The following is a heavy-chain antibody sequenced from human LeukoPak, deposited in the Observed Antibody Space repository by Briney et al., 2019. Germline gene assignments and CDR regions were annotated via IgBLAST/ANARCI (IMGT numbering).Heavy chain of an antibody. Sequence: SETLSLTCTVYGGSFSGYYWSWIRQPPGKGLEWIGEINHSGSTNYNPSLKSRVTISVDTSKNQFSLKLSSVTAADTAVYYCASSPDYGDYLDYWGQGTLVTVSS. CDR3: ASSPDYGDYLDY. J-gene: IGHJ4*02. D-gene: IGHD4-17*01. CDR2: INHSGST. CDR1: GGSFSGYY. V-gene: IGHV4-34*01.